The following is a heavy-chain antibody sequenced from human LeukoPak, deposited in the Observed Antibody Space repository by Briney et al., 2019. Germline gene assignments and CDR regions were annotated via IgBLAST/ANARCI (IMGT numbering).Heavy chain of an antibody. J-gene: IGHJ4*02. CDR1: GFTFSSYG. D-gene: IGHD3-10*01. Sequence: GGSLRLSCAASGFTFSSYGMSWVRQAPGKGLEWVSVIYSGGSTYYADSVKGRFTISRDNSKNTLYLQMNSLRAEDTAVYYCARGAYRQYYYGSGSYNDYWGQGTLVTVSS. CDR3: ARGAYRQYYYGSGSYNDY. V-gene: IGHV3-53*01. CDR2: IYSGGST.